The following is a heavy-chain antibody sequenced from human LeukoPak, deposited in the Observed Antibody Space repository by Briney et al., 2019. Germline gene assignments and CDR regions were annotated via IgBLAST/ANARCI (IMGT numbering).Heavy chain of an antibody. Sequence: SVKVSCKASGGTSSSYAISWVRQAPGQGLEWMGGIIPIFGTANYAQKFQGRVTITADESTSTAYMELRSLRSDDTAVYYCARDLTYYYDSSGATTNDAFDIWGQGTMVTVSS. V-gene: IGHV1-69*13. CDR2: IIPIFGTA. J-gene: IGHJ3*02. CDR3: ARDLTYYYDSSGATTNDAFDI. D-gene: IGHD3-22*01. CDR1: GGTSSSYA.